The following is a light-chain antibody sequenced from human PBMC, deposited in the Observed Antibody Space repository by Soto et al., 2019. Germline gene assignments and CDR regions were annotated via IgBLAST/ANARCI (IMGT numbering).Light chain of an antibody. CDR3: QSFDDSLSGTV. J-gene: IGLJ1*01. V-gene: IGLV1-40*01. Sequence: QPVLTQPPSVSGAPGQRVTVSCTGSASNIGAGNAVHWYQQLPGTAPKLLIYGNTNRPSGVPDRFSGSKSGTSASLAITGLQAEDEADYFCQSFDDSLSGTVFGTGTKVTVL. CDR1: ASNIGAGNA. CDR2: GNT.